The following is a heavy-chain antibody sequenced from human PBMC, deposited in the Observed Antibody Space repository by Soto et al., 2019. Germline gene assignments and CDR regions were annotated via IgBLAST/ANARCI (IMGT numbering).Heavy chain of an antibody. CDR3: AHSPGIAVAGLFDY. V-gene: IGHV2-5*02. Sequence: QITLKESGPTLVKPTQTLTLTCTFSGFSLSTSGVGVGWIRQPPGKDLEWLALIYWDDDKRYSPSLKSRLTITKDTSKNQVVLTMTNMDPVDTATYYCAHSPGIAVAGLFDYWGQGTLVTVSS. CDR1: GFSLSTSGVG. CDR2: IYWDDDK. J-gene: IGHJ4*02. D-gene: IGHD6-19*01.